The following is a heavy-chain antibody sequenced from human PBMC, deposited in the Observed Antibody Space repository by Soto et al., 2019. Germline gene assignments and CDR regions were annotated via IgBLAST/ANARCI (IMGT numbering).Heavy chain of an antibody. CDR1: GGSFTGHF. V-gene: IGHV4-59*11. J-gene: IGHJ5*02. CDR3: TREQSDDNYFDP. D-gene: IGHD6-19*01. Sequence: SETLSLTCTVSGGSFTGHFWSWVRQPPGKGLEWLGYIYYSGGTNYNPSLKSRVTISLDKSKSQFSLRLISVTAADTAVYYCTREQSDDNYFDPWGQGTLVTVSS. CDR2: IYYSGGT.